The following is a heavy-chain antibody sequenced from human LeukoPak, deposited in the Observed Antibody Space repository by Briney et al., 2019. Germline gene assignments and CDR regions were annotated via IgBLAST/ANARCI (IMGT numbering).Heavy chain of an antibody. D-gene: IGHD3-22*01. Sequence: GRSLRLSCAASEFSAGSNYMTWVRHAPGKGLEWVSAISGSGGSTYYADSVKGRFTISRDNSKNTLYLQMNSLRAEDTAVYYCAKDAIDSSGYYYPLGVDAFDIWGQGTMVTVSS. CDR2: ISGSGGST. V-gene: IGHV3-23*01. CDR1: EFSAGSNY. CDR3: AKDAIDSSGYYYPLGVDAFDI. J-gene: IGHJ3*02.